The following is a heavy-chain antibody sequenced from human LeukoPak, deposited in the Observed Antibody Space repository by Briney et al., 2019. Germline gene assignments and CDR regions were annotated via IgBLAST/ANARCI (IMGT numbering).Heavy chain of an antibody. CDR2: IYSGGST. D-gene: IGHD6-19*01. CDR3: ARSIAVEYWYFDL. Sequence: GGSLRLSCAASGFTVSSNYMSWVRQAPGKGLEGVSVIYSGGSTYYADSVKGRFTISRDNSKNTLYLQMNSLRAEDTAVYYCARSIAVEYWYFDLWGRGTLVTVSS. CDR1: GFTVSSNY. V-gene: IGHV3-66*01. J-gene: IGHJ2*01.